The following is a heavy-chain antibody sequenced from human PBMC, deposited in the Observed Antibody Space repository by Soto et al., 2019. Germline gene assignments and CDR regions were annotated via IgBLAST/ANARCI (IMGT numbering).Heavy chain of an antibody. V-gene: IGHV3-21*01. CDR1: GFTFSSYS. D-gene: IGHD3-22*01. Sequence: EVQLVEAGGGLVKPGGSLRLSCAASGFTFSSYSMNWVRQAPGKGLEWVSSISSSSSYIYYADSVKGRFTSSRDNAKNSLYLTMNSLRADDTAVYYCARGYHYYDTSGYDKWDAFDIWGQGTMVTVSS. CDR2: ISSSSSYI. J-gene: IGHJ3*02. CDR3: ARGYHYYDTSGYDKWDAFDI.